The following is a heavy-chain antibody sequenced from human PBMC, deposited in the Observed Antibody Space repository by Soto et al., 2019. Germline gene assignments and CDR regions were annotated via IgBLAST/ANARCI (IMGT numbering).Heavy chain of an antibody. Sequence: QVPLVQSGAEVKKPGASVKVSCKASGYTFTSYAMHWVRQAPGQRLEWMGWINAGNGNTKYSQKFQGRVTITRDTSASTVYMELSSLRSEDTAVYYCARARNWNYGGHDYWGQGTLVTVSS. CDR2: INAGNGNT. D-gene: IGHD1-7*01. CDR3: ARARNWNYGGHDY. V-gene: IGHV1-3*01. CDR1: GYTFTSYA. J-gene: IGHJ4*02.